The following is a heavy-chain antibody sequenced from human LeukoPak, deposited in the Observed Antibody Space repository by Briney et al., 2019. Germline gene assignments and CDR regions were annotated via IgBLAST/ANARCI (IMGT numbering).Heavy chain of an antibody. J-gene: IGHJ4*02. CDR3: ARWNSGWEFDY. CDR1: AFSFSDYW. V-gene: IGHV3-7*05. Sequence: GGSLRLSCAPSAFSFSDYWMTWVRQAPGKGLHWVAHIKQDGSEEYYVDSVKGRFTISRDNAKTSLYLQMNSLRAEDTAVYYCARWNSGWEFDYWGQGTLVSVSS. D-gene: IGHD6-19*01. CDR2: IKQDGSEE.